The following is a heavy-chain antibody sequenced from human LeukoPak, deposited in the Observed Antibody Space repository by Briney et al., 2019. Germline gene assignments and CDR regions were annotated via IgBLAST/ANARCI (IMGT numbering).Heavy chain of an antibody. D-gene: IGHD1-1*01. CDR3: ARDLEIRSSPKDIFDY. J-gene: IGHJ4*02. CDR1: EFSVGSNY. CDR2: ISGSSSTI. Sequence: PGGSLRLSCAASEFSVGSNYMNWVRQAPGKGLEWVSYISGSSSTIYYADSVKGRFTISRDNAKNSLYLQMNSLRAEDTAVYYCARDLEIRSSPKDIFDYWGQGTLVTVSS. V-gene: IGHV3-48*01.